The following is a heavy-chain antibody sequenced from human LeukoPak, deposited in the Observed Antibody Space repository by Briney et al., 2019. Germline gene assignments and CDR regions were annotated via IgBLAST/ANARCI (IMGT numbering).Heavy chain of an antibody. D-gene: IGHD3-22*01. V-gene: IGHV3-48*01. CDR1: GFSLSSYW. Sequence: GGSLRLSCAASGFSLSSYWMNWVRQAPGKGLEWVSYISSSSSTIYYADSVKGRFTISRDNAKNSLYLQMNSLRAEDTAVYYCARDTFNDYYDSSGYYYDWGQGTLVTVSS. CDR3: ARDTFNDYYDSSGYYYD. CDR2: ISSSSSTI. J-gene: IGHJ4*02.